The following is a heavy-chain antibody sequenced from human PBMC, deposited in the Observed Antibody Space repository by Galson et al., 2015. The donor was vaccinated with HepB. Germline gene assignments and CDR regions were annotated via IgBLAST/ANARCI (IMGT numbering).Heavy chain of an antibody. Sequence: SVKVSCKASGYTFTGYYMHWVRQAPGQGLEWMGWINPNSGGTNYAQKFQGRVTMTRDTSISTAYMELSRLRSDDTAVYYCARGPDYDYVWGTLYWGQGTLVTVSS. V-gene: IGHV1-2*02. CDR1: GYTFTGYY. D-gene: IGHD3-16*01. CDR3: ARGPDYDYVWGTLY. J-gene: IGHJ4*02. CDR2: INPNSGGT.